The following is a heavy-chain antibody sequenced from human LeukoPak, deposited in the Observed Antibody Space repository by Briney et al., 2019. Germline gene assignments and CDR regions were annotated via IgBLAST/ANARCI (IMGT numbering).Heavy chain of an antibody. Sequence: GASVKVSCKASGYTFTVYYMHWVRQAPGQGLEWMGWINPNSGGTNYAQKFQGRVTMTRDTSISTAYMELSRLRSEDTAVYYCARDLAYCGGDCYSQGGYWGQGTLVTVSS. J-gene: IGHJ4*02. CDR2: INPNSGGT. D-gene: IGHD2-21*01. V-gene: IGHV1-2*02. CDR3: ARDLAYCGGDCYSQGGY. CDR1: GYTFTVYY.